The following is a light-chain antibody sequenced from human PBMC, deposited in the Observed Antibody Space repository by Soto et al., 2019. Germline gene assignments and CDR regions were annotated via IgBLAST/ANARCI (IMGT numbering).Light chain of an antibody. CDR2: DAS. CDR1: QSVSSY. CDR3: QQRSNWPRT. V-gene: IGKV3-11*01. Sequence: EIVLTQSPATLSLSPGERATLSCRASQSVSSYLAWYQQKLGQAPRLLIYDASNRATGIPARFCGSGSGTDFTLTISSLEPEDFAVYYCQQRSNWPRTFGQGTKLEIK. J-gene: IGKJ2*01.